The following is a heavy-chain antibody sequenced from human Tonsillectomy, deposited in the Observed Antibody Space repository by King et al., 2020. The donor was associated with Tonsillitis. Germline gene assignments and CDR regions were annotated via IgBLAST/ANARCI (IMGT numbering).Heavy chain of an antibody. CDR1: EFTFSSSW. Sequence: VQLVESGGGLVQPGGSLKLSCAASEFTFSSSWMTWIRQAPGKGLQWVATIRPDGSENYYAASVKGRLTVSRDNAKNSLDLQMNSLRSEDTALYYCARDQAYTSFDYGGQGTLVTVSS. CDR3: ARDQAYTSFDY. CDR2: IRPDGSEN. V-gene: IGHV3-7*04. J-gene: IGHJ4*02. D-gene: IGHD6-19*01.